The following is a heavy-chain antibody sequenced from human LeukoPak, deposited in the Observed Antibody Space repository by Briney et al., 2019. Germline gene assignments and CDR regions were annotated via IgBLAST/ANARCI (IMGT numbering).Heavy chain of an antibody. V-gene: IGHV4-38-2*02. D-gene: IGHD3-3*01. CDR2: IYHSGST. CDR3: ARVITIFGVVINYFDY. Sequence: PSETLSLTCTVSGYSISSGYYWGWIRQPPGKGLEWIGSIYHSGSTYYDPSLKSRVTISVDTSKNQFSLKLSSVTAADTAVYYCARVITIFGVVINYFDYWGQGTLVTVSS. CDR1: GYSISSGYY. J-gene: IGHJ4*02.